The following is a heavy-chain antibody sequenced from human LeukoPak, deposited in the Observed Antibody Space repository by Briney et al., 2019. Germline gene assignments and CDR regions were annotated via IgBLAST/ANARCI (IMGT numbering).Heavy chain of an antibody. CDR1: GFTFSSYW. V-gene: IGHV3-74*01. J-gene: IGHJ4*02. Sequence: GGSLRLSCTASGFTFSSYWMHWVRQAPGKGLVWVSRINGDGSSTSYADSEKGRFTISRDYSKNTLYLQMNSLRADDTAIYYCAKDSNGPAFWGQGTLVTVSS. D-gene: IGHD2-15*01. CDR3: AKDSNGPAF. CDR2: INGDGSST.